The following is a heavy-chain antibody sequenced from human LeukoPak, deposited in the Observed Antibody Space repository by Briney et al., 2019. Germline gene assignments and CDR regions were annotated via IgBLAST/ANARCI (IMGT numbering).Heavy chain of an antibody. CDR2: IKQDGSKK. Sequence: GGSLRLSCAASGFTFSSYAMNWVRQAPGKGLEWVANIKQDGSKKSYVDSVKGRFTISRDNAKNSLYLQMNSLRAEDTAIYYCTRVGYIDEGIDYWGQGTLVTVSS. CDR1: GFTFSSYA. J-gene: IGHJ4*02. CDR3: TRVGYIDEGIDY. V-gene: IGHV3-7*04. D-gene: IGHD5-24*01.